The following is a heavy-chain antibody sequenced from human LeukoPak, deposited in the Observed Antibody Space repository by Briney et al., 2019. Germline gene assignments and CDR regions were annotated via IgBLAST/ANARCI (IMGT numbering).Heavy chain of an antibody. Sequence: PGGSLRLSCAASGFTFSSYAMSWVRQAPGKGLGWVSAISGSGGSTYYADSVKGRFTISRDNSKNTLYLQMNSLRAEDTAVYYCAKDSGYYDILTGYPGGDWFDPWGQGTLVTVSS. J-gene: IGHJ5*02. D-gene: IGHD3-9*01. CDR1: GFTFSSYA. CDR3: AKDSGYYDILTGYPGGDWFDP. V-gene: IGHV3-23*01. CDR2: ISGSGGST.